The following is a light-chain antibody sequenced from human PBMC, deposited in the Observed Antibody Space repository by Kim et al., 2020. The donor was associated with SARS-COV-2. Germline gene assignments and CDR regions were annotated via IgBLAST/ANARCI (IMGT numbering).Light chain of an antibody. CDR3: QAWDSSTYLV. CDR2: QDS. Sequence: SYELTQPPSVSVSPGQTASITCSGDKLGDKYACWYQQKPGQSPVLVIYQDSKRPSGLPARFSGSNSWNTATLTISGTQAMDEADYYCQAWDSSTYLVFGG. CDR1: KLGDKY. J-gene: IGLJ2*01. V-gene: IGLV3-1*01.